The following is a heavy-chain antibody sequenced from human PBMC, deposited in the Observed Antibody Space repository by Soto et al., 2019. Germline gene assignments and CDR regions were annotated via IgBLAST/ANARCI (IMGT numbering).Heavy chain of an antibody. CDR2: VNEVGTIT. CDR1: GFTFSNHW. J-gene: IGHJ3*01. Sequence: EVQLVEFGGGLVQPGGSLRLSCVASGFTFSNHWMHWVRQSPGQGLSGVSRVNEVGTITDYADFVEGRFTISRDNAKNTLSLQMNNLRAEDTALYYCARPRSKSSSGFDLWGQGTMVTVSS. V-gene: IGHV3-74*01. D-gene: IGHD6-6*01. CDR3: ARPRSKSSSGFDL.